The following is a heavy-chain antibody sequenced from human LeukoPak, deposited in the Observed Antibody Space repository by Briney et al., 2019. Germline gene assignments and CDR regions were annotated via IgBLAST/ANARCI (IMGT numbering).Heavy chain of an antibody. CDR2: INPSGRT. J-gene: IGHJ5*01. CDR1: GGSFSRPF. D-gene: IGHD3-10*01. CDR3: ARAERRINLARGVFGSHFDS. V-gene: IGHV4-34*01. Sequence: PSETLSLTCAVSGGSFSRPFWSWIRQTPGKGLEWIGEINPSGRTDYNPSLEGRVTMSVDTSKNQFSLRLTSVTAADTAVYFCARAERRINLARGVFGSHFDSWGQGTLVSVSS.